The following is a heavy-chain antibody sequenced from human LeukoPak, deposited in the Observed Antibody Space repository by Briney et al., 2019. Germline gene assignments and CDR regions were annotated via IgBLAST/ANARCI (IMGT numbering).Heavy chain of an antibody. CDR3: ARTSSGWGFDF. V-gene: IGHV3-7*03. J-gene: IGHJ4*02. Sequence: GGSLRLSCAASGFTVSSKYMSWVRQTPGKGLQWVATMKYDGSEMFYVDSVKGRFTISRDNTKTSLYLQMNSLRAEDTALYYCARTSSGWGFDFWGQGALVTVSS. CDR2: MKYDGSEM. D-gene: IGHD6-19*01. CDR1: GFTVSSKY.